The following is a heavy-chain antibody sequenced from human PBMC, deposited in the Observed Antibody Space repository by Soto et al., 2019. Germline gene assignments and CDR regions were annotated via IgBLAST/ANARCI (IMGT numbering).Heavy chain of an antibody. Sequence: LSLTCTVSGGSISSGGYYWSWIRQHPGKGLEWIGYIYYSGSTYYNPSLKSRVTISVDTSKNQFSLKLSSVTAADTAVYYCARGGCTNGVCYIPVYGMDVWGQGTTVTVSS. CDR3: ARGGCTNGVCYIPVYGMDV. D-gene: IGHD2-8*01. CDR2: IYYSGST. CDR1: GGSISSGGYY. J-gene: IGHJ6*02. V-gene: IGHV4-31*03.